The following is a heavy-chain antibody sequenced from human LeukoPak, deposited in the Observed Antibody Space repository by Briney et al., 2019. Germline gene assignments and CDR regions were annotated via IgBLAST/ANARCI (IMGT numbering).Heavy chain of an antibody. D-gene: IGHD2-2*01. CDR3: ARQGVVPAAIYRWFDP. CDR1: GYSISSGYY. J-gene: IGHJ5*02. V-gene: IGHV4-38-2*02. CDR2: IYHSGST. Sequence: PSETLSLTCTVSGYSISSGYYWGWIRPPPGKGLEWIGSIYHSGSTYYNPSLKSRVTISVDTSKNQFSLKLSSVTAADTAVYYCARQGVVPAAIYRWFDPWGQGTLVTVSS.